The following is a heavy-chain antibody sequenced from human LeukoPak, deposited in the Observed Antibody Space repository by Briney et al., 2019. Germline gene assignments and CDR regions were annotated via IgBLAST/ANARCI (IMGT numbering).Heavy chain of an antibody. V-gene: IGHV3-23*01. J-gene: IGHJ4*02. Sequence: GGCLRLSCAASGFTFSSYAMSWVRQAPGKGLEWVSAISGSGGSTYYADSVKGRFNISRDNSKNTLYLQMNSLRAEDTAVYYCAKDDVVGATGDLDYWGQGTLVTVSS. D-gene: IGHD1-26*01. CDR3: AKDDVVGATGDLDY. CDR1: GFTFSSYA. CDR2: ISGSGGST.